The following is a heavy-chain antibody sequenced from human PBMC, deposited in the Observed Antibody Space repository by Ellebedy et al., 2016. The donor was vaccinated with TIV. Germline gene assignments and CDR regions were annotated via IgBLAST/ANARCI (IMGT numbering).Heavy chain of an antibody. J-gene: IGHJ6*02. CDR1: GGSFSGYY. D-gene: IGHD3-10*01. Sequence: MPSETLSLTCAVYGGSFSGYYSSWIRHPPGKGLEWNGEINHSGSTNYNPSLKSRVTISVDTSKNQFSLKLSSVTAADTAVYYCARDATVMGFGELLSGYYGMDVWGQGTTVTVSS. V-gene: IGHV4-34*01. CDR2: INHSGST. CDR3: ARDATVMGFGELLSGYYGMDV.